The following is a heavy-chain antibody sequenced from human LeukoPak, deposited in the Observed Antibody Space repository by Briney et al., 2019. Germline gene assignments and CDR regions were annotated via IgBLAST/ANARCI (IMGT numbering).Heavy chain of an antibody. J-gene: IGHJ6*03. D-gene: IGHD3-3*01. CDR3: ARGILRFDRTDADVRAFYHYYYMDV. Sequence: SETLSLTCAVHGESLRASYWNWIRQPPGKGLEWIGEINHSGTTNYNPSLKSRLTISVETSKNQFSLNLTSVTAADTAVYYCARGILRFDRTDADVRAFYHYYYMDVWGKGTTVIVSS. CDR1: GESLRASY. V-gene: IGHV4-34*01. CDR2: INHSGTT.